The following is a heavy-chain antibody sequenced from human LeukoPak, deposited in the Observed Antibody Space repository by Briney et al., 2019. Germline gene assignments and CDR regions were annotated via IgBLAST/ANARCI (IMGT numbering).Heavy chain of an antibody. D-gene: IGHD3-10*01. CDR2: ISSGSSAI. J-gene: IGHJ4*02. Sequence: PGGSLRLSCEASGFTFTTYSMTWVRQAPGKGLEWVSIISSGSSAIFSADALKGRFTISRDDAKNLLYLDMNSLRAEDTAVYYCAKDIGSYYDYWGQGILVTVSS. V-gene: IGHV3-21*01. CDR1: GFTFTTYS. CDR3: AKDIGSYYDY.